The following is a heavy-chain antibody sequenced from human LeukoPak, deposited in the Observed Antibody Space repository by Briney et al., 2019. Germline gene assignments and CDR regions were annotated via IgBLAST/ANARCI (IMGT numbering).Heavy chain of an antibody. D-gene: IGHD3-10*01. Sequence: GGSLRLSWAASGFTFGDYAMQWVRQAPGKGLEWVSLINWDATRTYYADSVKGRFTISRDNSKNSLSLQMNSLRPEDTALYYCAKERRGYYMDVWGKGTTVTVSS. CDR1: GFTFGDYA. J-gene: IGHJ6*03. CDR2: INWDATRT. CDR3: AKERRGYYMDV. V-gene: IGHV3-43D*04.